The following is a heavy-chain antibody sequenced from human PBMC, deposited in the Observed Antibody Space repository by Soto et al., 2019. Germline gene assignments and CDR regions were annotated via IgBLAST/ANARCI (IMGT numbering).Heavy chain of an antibody. J-gene: IGHJ4*02. CDR2: IYDSESD. CDR1: CYSISSGGYY. V-gene: IGHV4-31*03. CDR3: ARASSSSSAADY. Sequence: SETLSLTCNFSCYSISSGGYYWIWIRHPPRQGLEWIGYIYDSESDYYNPSLKSRVTISMDTSKNHFAMRLSSVTDADTAVYYCARASSSSSAADYWGQGTLVTVS. D-gene: IGHD6-6*01.